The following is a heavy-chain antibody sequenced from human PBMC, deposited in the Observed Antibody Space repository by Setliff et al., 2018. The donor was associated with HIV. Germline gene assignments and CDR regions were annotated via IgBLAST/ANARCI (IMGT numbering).Heavy chain of an antibody. J-gene: IGHJ3*02. CDR2: ISAYNGNT. V-gene: IGHV1-18*01. CDR1: GYTFTSYG. CDR3: ARADDSSGYYRVVDAFDI. Sequence: ASVKVSCKASGYTFTSYGISWVRQAPGQGLEWMGWISAYNGNTNYAQKLQGRVTMTTDTSTSTAYMELRSLRSDDTDVYYCARADDSSGYYRVVDAFDIWGQGTMVTVSS. D-gene: IGHD3-22*01.